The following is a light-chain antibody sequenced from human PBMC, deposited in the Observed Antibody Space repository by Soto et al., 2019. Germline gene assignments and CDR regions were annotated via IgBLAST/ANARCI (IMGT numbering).Light chain of an antibody. V-gene: IGLV2-14*01. CDR2: EVS. CDR3: SSYTSSSVV. Sequence: QSALTQPASVSGSPGQSITISCTGTSSDVGGYNYVSWYKQHPGKAPKLMIYEVSNRPSGVSNRFSGSKSGNTASLIISGLQAEDEADYYCSSYTSSSVVFGGGTKLTVL. J-gene: IGLJ2*01. CDR1: SSDVGGYNY.